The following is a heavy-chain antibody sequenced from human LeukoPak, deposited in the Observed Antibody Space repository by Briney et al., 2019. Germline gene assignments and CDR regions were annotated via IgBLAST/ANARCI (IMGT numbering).Heavy chain of an antibody. D-gene: IGHD5-18*01. V-gene: IGHV1-46*01. CDR1: GYTFTSYY. J-gene: IGHJ4*02. CDR2: INPSGGST. Sequence: ASVKVSCKASGYTFTSYYMHWVRQAPGQGLEWMGIINPSGGSTSYAQKFQGRVTMTRDTSTSTVYMELSSLRSEDTAVYYCARDSTYTAIPMYYFDYWGQGTLVTVFS. CDR3: ARDSTYTAIPMYYFDY.